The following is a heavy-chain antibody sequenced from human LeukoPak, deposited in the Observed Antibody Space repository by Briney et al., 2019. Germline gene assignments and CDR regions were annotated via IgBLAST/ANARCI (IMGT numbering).Heavy chain of an antibody. CDR3: ASTAYGSSSWYPLDV. CDR2: MNPNSGNT. CDR1: GYTFTSYD. V-gene: IGHV1-8*02. Sequence: APVKVSCKASGYTFTSYDINWVRQATGQGLEWMGWMNPNSGNTGYAQKLQGRVTMTTDTSTSTAYMELRSLRSDDTAVYYCASTAYGSSSWYPLDVWGKGTTVTVSS. D-gene: IGHD6-13*01. J-gene: IGHJ6*04.